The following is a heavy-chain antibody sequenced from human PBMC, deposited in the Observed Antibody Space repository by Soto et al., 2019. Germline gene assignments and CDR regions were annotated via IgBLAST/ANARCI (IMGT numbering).Heavy chain of an antibody. V-gene: IGHV4-59*08. D-gene: IGHD6-13*01. CDR1: GGSISSYY. Sequence: SETLSLTCTVSGGSISSYYWSWIRQPPGKGLEWIGYISYSGSTNYNPSLKSRVAISVDTSKNHFSLKLSSVTAADTAVYYCARHDGGYGFWGQGTLVTVSS. J-gene: IGHJ4*02. CDR3: ARHDGGYGF. CDR2: ISYSGST.